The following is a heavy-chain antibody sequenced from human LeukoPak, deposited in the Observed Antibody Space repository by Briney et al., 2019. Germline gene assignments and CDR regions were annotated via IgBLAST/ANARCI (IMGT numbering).Heavy chain of an antibody. J-gene: IGHJ4*02. Sequence: GGSLRLSCAASGFTFSSYGMHWVRQAPGKGLEWVAVIWYDGNDKYYADSVKGRFTISRDNAKNTVYLQMNSLRAEDTAVYYCVSFYETYWGRGTLVTVSS. CDR1: GFTFSSYG. V-gene: IGHV3-33*03. CDR2: IWYDGNDK. D-gene: IGHD2-2*01. CDR3: VSFYETY.